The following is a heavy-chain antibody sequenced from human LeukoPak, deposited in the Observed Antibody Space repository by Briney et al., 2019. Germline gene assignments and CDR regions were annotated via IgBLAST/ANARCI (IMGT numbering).Heavy chain of an antibody. D-gene: IGHD3-10*01. CDR2: INPHTGST. CDR1: GYTFNLFA. J-gene: IGHJ4*02. V-gene: IGHV1-18*01. CDR3: ATGEAFTGSFDF. Sequence: GASVKVSCKTSGYTFNLFAITWVRQAPGQGLDWVGWINPHTGSTNSAQRVKGRVTLTTDTSTRTAYIELRSLRSDDTAIYYCATGEAFTGSFDFWGQGAVVTVSS.